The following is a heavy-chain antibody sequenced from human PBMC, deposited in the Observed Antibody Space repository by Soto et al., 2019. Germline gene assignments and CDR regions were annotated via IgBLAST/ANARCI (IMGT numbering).Heavy chain of an antibody. CDR3: ARGPPYFYGSGSFYYHMDV. CDR2: INHSGGT. J-gene: IGHJ6*03. CDR1: GGSFSGYY. V-gene: IGHV4-34*01. D-gene: IGHD3-10*01. Sequence: SETLSLTCAVYGGSFSGYYWSWIRQPPGKGLEWIGEINHSGGTTYNPSLKSRVTISLDTSKNQFSLKLSSVTAADTAVYYCARGPPYFYGSGSFYYHMDVWGKGTTVTVSS.